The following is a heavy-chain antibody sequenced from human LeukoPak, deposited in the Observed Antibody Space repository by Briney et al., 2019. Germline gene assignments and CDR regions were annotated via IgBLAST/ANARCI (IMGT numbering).Heavy chain of an antibody. D-gene: IGHD3-22*01. CDR2: IYYSGST. Sequence: MPSETLSLTCTVSRASISSYYWSWIRQPPGKGPEWIGCIYYSGSTNYNPSLKSRVTMSVDTSKNQFSLKLSSVTAADTAVYYCARHAFNYYDSSGSLDYWGQGTLVTVSS. CDR1: RASISSYY. J-gene: IGHJ4*02. V-gene: IGHV4-59*08. CDR3: ARHAFNYYDSSGSLDY.